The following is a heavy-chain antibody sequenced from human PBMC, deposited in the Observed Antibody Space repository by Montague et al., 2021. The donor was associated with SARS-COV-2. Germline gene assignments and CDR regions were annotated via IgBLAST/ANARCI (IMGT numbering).Heavy chain of an antibody. Sequence: TLSLTCSVSGGSITSGGYYWTWIRQRPGGDLEWLGYLYYNGMTHYSPSLKSRASFSLDTSKNQFSLKLTSATAMDSALYFCVSSLPGNQFQFDYWGQGALVTVSS. CDR2: LYYNGMT. CDR1: GGSITSGGYY. D-gene: IGHD1-14*01. V-gene: IGHV4-31*03. CDR3: VSSLPGNQFQFDY. J-gene: IGHJ4*02.